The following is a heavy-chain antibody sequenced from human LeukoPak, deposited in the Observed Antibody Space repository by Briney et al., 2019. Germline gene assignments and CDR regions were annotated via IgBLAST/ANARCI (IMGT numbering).Heavy chain of an antibody. CDR3: ARAPRIAARAPGHFDY. CDR1: GGSISSSSYY. CDR2: IYYSGST. D-gene: IGHD6-6*01. Sequence: PSETLSLTCTVSGGSISSSSYYWGWIRQPPGKGREWIGSIYYSGSTYYNPSLKSRVTISVDTSKNQFSLKLSSVTAADTAVYYCARAPRIAARAPGHFDYWGQGTLVTVSS. V-gene: IGHV4-39*07. J-gene: IGHJ4*02.